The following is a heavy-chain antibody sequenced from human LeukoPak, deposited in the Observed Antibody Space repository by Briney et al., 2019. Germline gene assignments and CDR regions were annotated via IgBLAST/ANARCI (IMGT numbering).Heavy chain of an antibody. V-gene: IGHV1-69*05. D-gene: IGHD3-3*01. CDR2: IIPIFGTA. CDR3: ARSYDFWSGYYLDY. J-gene: IGHJ4*02. Sequence: SVKVSCKASGGTFSSYAISWVRQAPGQGLEWMGGIIPIFGTANYAQKFQGRVTITTDESTSTAYMGLSSLRSEDTAVYYCARSYDFWSGYYLDYWGQGTLVTVSS. CDR1: GGTFSSYA.